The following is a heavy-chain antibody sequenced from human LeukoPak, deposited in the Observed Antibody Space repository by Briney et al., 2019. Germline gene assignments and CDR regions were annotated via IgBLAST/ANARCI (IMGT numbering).Heavy chain of an antibody. CDR2: ISYDGSNK. D-gene: IGHD2-21*01. CDR3: AREGVRARNFDY. V-gene: IGHV3-30*04. Sequence: PGRSLRLSCAASGFTFSSYAMHWVRQAPGKRLEWVAVISYDGSNKYYADSVKGRFTISRDNSKNTLYLQMNSLRAEDTAVYYCAREGVRARNFDYWGQGTLVTVSS. CDR1: GFTFSSYA. J-gene: IGHJ4*02.